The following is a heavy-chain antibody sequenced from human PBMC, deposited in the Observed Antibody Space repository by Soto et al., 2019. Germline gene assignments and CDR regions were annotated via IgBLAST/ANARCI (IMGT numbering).Heavy chain of an antibody. D-gene: IGHD6-19*01. CDR2: IIPIFGTA. CDR1: RVAFSKFI. Sequence: SVKVSCKASRVAFSKFIATWVRQAPGLGLEWVGGIIPIFGTANYAQKFQGRVTITADESTSTSYMEVNNLRSEDTAVYYCAKVRYSSPMGYYYGMDVWGQGTTVTVSS. V-gene: IGHV1-69*13. CDR3: AKVRYSSPMGYYYGMDV. J-gene: IGHJ6*02.